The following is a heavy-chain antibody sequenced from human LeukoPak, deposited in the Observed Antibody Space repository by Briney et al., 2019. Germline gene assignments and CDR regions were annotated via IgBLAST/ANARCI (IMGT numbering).Heavy chain of an antibody. CDR3: ARDVGRVQQLVPGDY. V-gene: IGHV4-4*07. D-gene: IGHD6-6*01. CDR2: IYTSGST. J-gene: IGHJ4*02. Sequence: SSETLSLTCTVSGGSISSYYWSWIRQPAGKGLEWIGRIYTSGSTNYNPSLKSRVTMTVDTSKNQFSLKLSSVTAADTAVYYCARDVGRVQQLVPGDYWGQGTLVTVSS. CDR1: GGSISSYY.